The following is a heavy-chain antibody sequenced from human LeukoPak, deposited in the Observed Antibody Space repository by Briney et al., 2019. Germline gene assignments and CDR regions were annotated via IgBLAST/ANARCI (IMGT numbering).Heavy chain of an antibody. CDR1: GYSFTSYW. J-gene: IGHJ6*03. CDR2: IYPGDSDT. D-gene: IGHD2-8*01. Sequence: GESLKISCKASGYSFTSYWIGWVRQMPRKGLEWMGIIYPGDSDTRYSPSFKSQVTISDDKSISTAYLQWSSLKASDTAMYYCARHVSSTPRNYYYYMDVWGKGTTVTVSS. V-gene: IGHV5-51*01. CDR3: ARHVSSTPRNYYYYMDV.